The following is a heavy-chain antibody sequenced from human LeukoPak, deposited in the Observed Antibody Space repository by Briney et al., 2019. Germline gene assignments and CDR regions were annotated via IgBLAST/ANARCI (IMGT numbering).Heavy chain of an antibody. V-gene: IGHV4-38-2*02. Sequence: SETLSLTCIVSGYSIISDYFWGWVRPPPGKGPEWIESIFHSGSVYYNPSLKSRVTISVDPSKNRFSLKLTSVTAADTAVYYCARVVASTSIDSWGQGTLVTVSS. CDR1: GYSIISDYF. D-gene: IGHD2-15*01. J-gene: IGHJ4*02. CDR3: ARVVASTSIDS. CDR2: IFHSGSV.